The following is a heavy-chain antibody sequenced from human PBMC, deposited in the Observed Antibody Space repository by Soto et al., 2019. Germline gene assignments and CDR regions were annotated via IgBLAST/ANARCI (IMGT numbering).Heavy chain of an antibody. Sequence: GGSLRLSCAASGFTFSDYYMSWIRQAPGKGLEWISYISTDGSSIYYFDSVKGRFVISRDKAQNSLYLQMNSLRAEDTAVYYCARDLRDTTVNYYYYMDVWGKGTTVTVSS. V-gene: IGHV3-11*01. CDR1: GFTFSDYY. D-gene: IGHD1-1*01. J-gene: IGHJ6*03. CDR2: ISTDGSSI. CDR3: ARDLRDTTVNYYYYMDV.